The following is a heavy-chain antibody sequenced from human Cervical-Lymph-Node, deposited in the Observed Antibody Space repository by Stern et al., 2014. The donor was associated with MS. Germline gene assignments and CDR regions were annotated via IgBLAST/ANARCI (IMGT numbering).Heavy chain of an antibody. CDR3: ARDHFTTSLDV. D-gene: IGHD3-22*01. CDR1: GGSISSDNYY. Sequence: VQLVESGPGLVKPSQTLSLTCTVSGGSISSDNYYWTWIRQHPGKGLAWIGHIDYSGTTYYNPSLKSRVAITVDTSQNLFSLRLSSVTAADTAVYYCARDHFTTSLDVWGHGTTVTVS. V-gene: IGHV4-31*03. CDR2: IDYSGTT. J-gene: IGHJ6*02.